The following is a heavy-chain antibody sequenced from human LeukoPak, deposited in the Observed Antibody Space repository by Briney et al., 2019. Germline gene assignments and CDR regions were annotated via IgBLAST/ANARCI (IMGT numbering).Heavy chain of an antibody. J-gene: IGHJ3*02. CDR3: ARDHKGGDGADAFDI. V-gene: IGHV1-24*01. CDR2: FDPEDGET. CDR1: GYTLTELS. Sequence: ASVKVSYKVSGYTLTELSMHWVRQAPGKGLEWMGGFDPEDGETIYAQKFQGRVTMTEDTSTDTAYMELSSLRSEDTAVYYCARDHKGGDGADAFDIWGHGTMVTVSS. D-gene: IGHD5-24*01.